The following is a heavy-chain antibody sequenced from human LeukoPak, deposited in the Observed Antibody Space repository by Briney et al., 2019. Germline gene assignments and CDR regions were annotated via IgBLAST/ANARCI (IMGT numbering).Heavy chain of an antibody. J-gene: IGHJ6*03. V-gene: IGHV3-20*04. CDR1: GFTFDDYG. Sequence: PGVSLRLSCAASGFTFDDYGMSWVRQAPGKGLEWVSGINWNGGSTGYADSVKGRFTISRDNAKNSLYLQMNSLRAEDTALYYCARDPTAHYYYYYMDVWGKGTTVTVSS. CDR2: INWNGGST. CDR3: ARDPTAHYYYYYMDV.